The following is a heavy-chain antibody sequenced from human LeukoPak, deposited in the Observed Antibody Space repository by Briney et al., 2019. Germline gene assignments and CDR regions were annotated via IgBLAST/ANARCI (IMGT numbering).Heavy chain of an antibody. CDR2: IYYSGST. D-gene: IGHD6-19*01. CDR1: GGSISSSSYH. CDR3: ARLNSGWDNYYYYYMDV. Sequence: PSETLSLTCTVSGGSISSSSYHWGWIRQPPGKGLEWIGSIYYSGSTYYNPSLKSRVTISVDTSKNQFSLKLSSVTAADTAVYYCARLNSGWDNYYYYYMDVWGKGTTVTVSS. J-gene: IGHJ6*03. V-gene: IGHV4-39*07.